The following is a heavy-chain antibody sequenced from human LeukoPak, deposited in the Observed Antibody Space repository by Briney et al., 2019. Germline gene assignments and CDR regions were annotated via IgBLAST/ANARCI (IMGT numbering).Heavy chain of an antibody. CDR2: IRSHSYGGTT. D-gene: IGHD3-3*01. V-gene: IGHV3-49*04. J-gene: IGHJ4*02. Sequence: GGSLRLSCTTSGFTFGDYAMSWVRQAPGKGLEWVGFIRSHSYGGTTQYAASVKGRFTISRDDSQSVAYLQMNSLKTEDTAVYYCTRDTRFWARDVLFDYWGQGVLVTVSS. CDR3: TRDTRFWARDVLFDY. CDR1: GFTFGDYA.